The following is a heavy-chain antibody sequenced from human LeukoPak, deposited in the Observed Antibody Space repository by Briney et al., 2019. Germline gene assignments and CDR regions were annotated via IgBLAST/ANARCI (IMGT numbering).Heavy chain of an antibody. CDR1: GFIFDDFS. CDR3: TKATTRRVPAARIDS. CDR2: ITWHGRST. V-gene: IGHV3-9*01. J-gene: IGHJ4*02. D-gene: IGHD6-13*01. Sequence: GGSLRLSCAASGFIFDDFSMFWVRQAPGKGLEWVASITWHGRSTAYADSVRGRFTISRDNAKNSLYLQMNSLRPEDTAFYYCTKATTRRVPAARIDSWGQGTLVTVSS.